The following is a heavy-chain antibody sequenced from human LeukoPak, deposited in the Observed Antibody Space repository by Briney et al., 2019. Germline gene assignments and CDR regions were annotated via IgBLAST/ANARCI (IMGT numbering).Heavy chain of an antibody. J-gene: IGHJ4*02. CDR1: GLTFSTYW. V-gene: IGHV3-23*01. Sequence: PGGSLRLSCAASGLTFSTYWMHWVRQAPGKGLEWVSSISGSGSSTYYADPVKGRFTISRDNSKNTLYLQMNSLRAEDTAVYHCAKNSRAGSWPHQFDSWGQGTLVTVSS. D-gene: IGHD6-13*01. CDR3: AKNSRAGSWPHQFDS. CDR2: ISGSGSST.